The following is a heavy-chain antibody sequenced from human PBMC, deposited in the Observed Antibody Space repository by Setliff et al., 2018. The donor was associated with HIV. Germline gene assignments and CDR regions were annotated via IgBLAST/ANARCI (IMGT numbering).Heavy chain of an antibody. CDR2: IGGHGSII. CDR3: ARGGANPSWFDS. D-gene: IGHD3-16*01. V-gene: IGHV3-48*03. CDR1: GLIFSSYE. Sequence: PGGSLRLSCAASGLIFSSYEMNWVRQAPGKGLEWISFIGGHGSIIHYADSVKGRFTISRDNAKNTLYLQMDSLRAEDTAVYYCARGGANPSWFDSWGQGTLVTVSS. J-gene: IGHJ5*01.